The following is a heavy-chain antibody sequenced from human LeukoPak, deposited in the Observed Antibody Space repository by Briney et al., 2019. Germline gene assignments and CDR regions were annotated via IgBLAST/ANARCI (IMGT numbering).Heavy chain of an antibody. CDR2: INPNSGGT. J-gene: IGHJ5*02. Sequence: ASVKVSCKASGYTFTGYYMNWVRQAPGQGLEWMGRINPNSGGTNYAQKFQGRVTMTRDTSISTAYMELSRLRSDDTAVYYCARDALTSKGYCSGGSCHPVLAGRWFDPWGQGTLVTVSS. V-gene: IGHV1-2*06. CDR1: GYTFTGYY. CDR3: ARDALTSKGYCSGGSCHPVLAGRWFDP. D-gene: IGHD2-15*01.